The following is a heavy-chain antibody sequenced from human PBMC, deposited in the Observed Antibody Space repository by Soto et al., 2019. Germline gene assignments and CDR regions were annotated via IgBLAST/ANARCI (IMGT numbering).Heavy chain of an antibody. D-gene: IGHD3-10*01. J-gene: IGHJ3*02. Sequence: EVQLLESGGGLVQPGGSLRLSCAASGFTFSRYAMSWVRQAPGKGLEWVSAISGSGGSTYYADSVKGRFTISRDNSKHTLYLQMDSLRAEDTAVYYCAKDGLWFGEADAFDIWGQGTMVTVSS. V-gene: IGHV3-23*01. CDR1: GFTFSRYA. CDR3: AKDGLWFGEADAFDI. CDR2: ISGSGGST.